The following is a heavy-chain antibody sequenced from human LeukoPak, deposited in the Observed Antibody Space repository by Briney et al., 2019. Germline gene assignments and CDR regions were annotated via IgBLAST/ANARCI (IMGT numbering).Heavy chain of an antibody. CDR1: GGSISRYY. CDR2: IYYSGST. V-gene: IGHV4-59*08. D-gene: IGHD1-26*01. Sequence: SETLSLTCPVSGGSISRYYWSWIRQPPGKGLDWIGYIYYSGSTNYNPSLKSRVTISVDTSKDQFSLKLRSVTAGDTAVYYCARANSGSPNWFDPWGQGTLVTVSS. CDR3: ARANSGSPNWFDP. J-gene: IGHJ5*02.